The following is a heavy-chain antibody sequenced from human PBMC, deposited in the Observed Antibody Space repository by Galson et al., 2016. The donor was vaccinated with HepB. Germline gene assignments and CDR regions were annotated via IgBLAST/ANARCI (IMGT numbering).Heavy chain of an antibody. CDR2: INQSGSKQ. J-gene: IGHJ4*02. CDR1: GFTFNGYW. CDR3: AREGTGGFDY. V-gene: IGHV3-7*01. D-gene: IGHD1/OR15-1a*01. Sequence: SLRLSCAASGFTFNGYWMSWVRQAPGKGLEWVANINQSGSKQEYVDAVKGRLTISRDNVKNSLYLQMNSLRAEDTAVYHCAREGTGGFDYWGRGTLVTVSS.